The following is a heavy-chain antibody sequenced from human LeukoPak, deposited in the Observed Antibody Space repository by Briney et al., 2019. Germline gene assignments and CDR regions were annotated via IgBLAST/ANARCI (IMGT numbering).Heavy chain of an antibody. CDR1: GFTFSTYE. CDR2: ISSSGSTI. V-gene: IGHV3-48*03. J-gene: IGHJ4*02. Sequence: GGSLRLSCAASGFTFSTYEMNWVRQAPRKGLEWVSYISSSGSTIYYADSVKGRFTISRDNAKNSLYLQMHSLRAEDTAVYYCARVAVAGIIYFDYWGQGTLVTVSS. D-gene: IGHD6-19*01. CDR3: ARVAVAGIIYFDY.